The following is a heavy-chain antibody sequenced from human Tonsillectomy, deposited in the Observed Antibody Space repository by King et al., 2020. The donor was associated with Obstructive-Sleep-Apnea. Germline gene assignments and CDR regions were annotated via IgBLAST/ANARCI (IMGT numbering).Heavy chain of an antibody. D-gene: IGHD1-26*01. CDR2: ISGSGGST. CDR3: AKDSRGATMLFIVYYYYGMDV. CDR1: GFTFSSYA. J-gene: IGHJ6*02. V-gene: IGHV3-23*04. Sequence: LQLVESGGGLVQPGGSLRLSCAASGFTFSSYAMSWVRQAPGKGLEWVSAISGSGGSTYYADSVKGRFTISRDNSKNTLYLQMNSLRAEDTAVYYCAKDSRGATMLFIVYYYYGMDVWGQGTTVTVSS.